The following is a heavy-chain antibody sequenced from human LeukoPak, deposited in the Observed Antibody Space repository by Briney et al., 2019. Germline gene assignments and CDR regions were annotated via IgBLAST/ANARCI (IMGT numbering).Heavy chain of an antibody. CDR2: IYYSGST. V-gene: IGHV4-30-4*01. D-gene: IGHD2-2*02. Sequence: SQTLSLTCTVSGGSISSGDYYWSWIRQPPGKGLEWIGYIYYSGSTYYNPSLKSRVTISVDTSKNQFPLKLSSVTAADTAVYYCARTHLGYCSSTSCYTPYNWFDPWGQGTLVTVSS. J-gene: IGHJ5*02. CDR1: GGSISSGDYY. CDR3: ARTHLGYCSSTSCYTPYNWFDP.